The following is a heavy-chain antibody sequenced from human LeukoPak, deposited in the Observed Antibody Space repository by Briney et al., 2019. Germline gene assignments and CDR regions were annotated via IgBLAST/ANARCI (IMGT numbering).Heavy chain of an antibody. Sequence: GGSLLLSCAVAGITLRNYGMSWVRPAPGKGLGWGAGISDSGGSTNYADSVKGRFTISRDNSKNPLYLQMHSLRAEDTAVYFCAKRGVVIRVILVGLHKEAYYFDSWGQGALVTVSS. CDR1: GITLRNYG. V-gene: IGHV3-23*01. CDR3: AKRGVVIRVILVGLHKEAYYFDS. CDR2: ISDSGGST. D-gene: IGHD3-22*01. J-gene: IGHJ4*02.